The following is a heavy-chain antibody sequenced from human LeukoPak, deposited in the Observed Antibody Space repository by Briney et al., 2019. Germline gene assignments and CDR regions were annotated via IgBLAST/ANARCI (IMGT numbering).Heavy chain of an antibody. J-gene: IGHJ5*02. D-gene: IGHD4-17*01. V-gene: IGHV4-39*01. Sequence: SETLSLTCTVSGGSISSSTYSWAWIRQPPGKGLEWIGSIYYSGSTYYNPSLKSRVTISVDTSKNQFSLKLSSVTAADTAVYYCARHPRTYGDYPGPSGPWGQGTLVTVSS. CDR1: GGSISSSTYS. CDR2: IYYSGST. CDR3: ARHPRTYGDYPGPSGP.